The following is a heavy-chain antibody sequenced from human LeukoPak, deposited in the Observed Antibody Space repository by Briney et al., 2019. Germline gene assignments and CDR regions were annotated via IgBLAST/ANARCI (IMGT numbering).Heavy chain of an antibody. CDR2: IYTSGST. CDR1: GGSISSHY. V-gene: IGHV4-4*07. CDR3: ARESSLVVPAAIVFWFDP. D-gene: IGHD2-2*01. Sequence: SETLSLTCTVSGGSISSHYWSWIRQPPGKGLEWIGRIYTSGSTNYNPSLKSRVTMSVDTSKNQFSLKLSSVTAADTAVYYCARESSLVVPAAIVFWFDPWGQGTLVTVSS. J-gene: IGHJ5*02.